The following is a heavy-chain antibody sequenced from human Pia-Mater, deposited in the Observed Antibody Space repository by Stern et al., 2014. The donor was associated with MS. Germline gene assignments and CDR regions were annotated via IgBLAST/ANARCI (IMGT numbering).Heavy chain of an antibody. J-gene: IGHJ3*02. Sequence: QVQLGQSGGGLVKPGGSLRLSCAASGFTFSDYYMSWIRQAPGKGLEWVSYISSSCSTIYHADPVQGRFTISRDNAKNSLYLQMNSLRAEDTAVYYCARKEGVATINAAFDIWGQGTMVTVSS. V-gene: IGHV3-11*01. CDR2: ISSSCSTI. CDR3: ARKEGVATINAAFDI. D-gene: IGHD5-12*01. CDR1: GFTFSDYY.